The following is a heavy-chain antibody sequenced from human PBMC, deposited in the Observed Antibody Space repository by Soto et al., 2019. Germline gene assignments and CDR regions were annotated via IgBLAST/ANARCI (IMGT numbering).Heavy chain of an antibody. CDR2: INPNSGGT. V-gene: IGHV1-2*02. CDR1: GYTFTGYY. J-gene: IGHJ5*02. D-gene: IGHD5-18*01. CDR3: ARGRGYSYGPLGGP. Sequence: ASVKVSCKASGYTFTGYYMHWVRQAPGQGLEWMGWINPNSGGTNYAQKFQGRVTMTRDTSINTAYMELSRLRSDDTAVYYCARGRGYSYGPLGGPWGQGTLVTVSS.